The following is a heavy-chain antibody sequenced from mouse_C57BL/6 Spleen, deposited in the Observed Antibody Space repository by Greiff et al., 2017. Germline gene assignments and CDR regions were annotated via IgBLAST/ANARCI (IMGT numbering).Heavy chain of an antibody. V-gene: IGHV1-55*01. J-gene: IGHJ2*01. CDR1: GYTFTSYW. CDR2: IYPGSGST. Sequence: QVQLQQPGAELVKPGASVKMSCKASGYTFTSYWITWVKQRPGQGLEWIGDIYPGSGSTNYNEKFKSKATLPLDTSSSTAYMQLSSLTSEDSAVNYCARYYFDYWGQGTTLTVSS. CDR3: ARYYFDY.